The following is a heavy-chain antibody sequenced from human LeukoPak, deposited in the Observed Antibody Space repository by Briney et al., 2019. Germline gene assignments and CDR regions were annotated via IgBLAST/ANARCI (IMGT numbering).Heavy chain of an antibody. CDR2: ISSSGST. V-gene: IGHV4-61*02. CDR3: AREGGGIAARRYYFDY. D-gene: IGHD6-6*01. Sequence: SQTLSLTCTVSGDSISSGDYYWSWIRQPAGKGLEWIGRISSSGSTNYNPSLKSRVTISVDTSKNQFSLKLSSVTAADTAVYYCAREGGGIAARRYYFDYWGQGTLVTVSS. J-gene: IGHJ4*02. CDR1: GDSISSGDYY.